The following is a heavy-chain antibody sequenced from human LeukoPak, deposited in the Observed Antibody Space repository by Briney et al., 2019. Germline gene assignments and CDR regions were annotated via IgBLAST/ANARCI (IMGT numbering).Heavy chain of an antibody. V-gene: IGHV7-4-1*02. J-gene: IGHJ4*02. CDR2: INTNTGNP. D-gene: IGHD2-15*01. CDR1: GYTFTSYA. Sequence: ASVKVSCKASGYTFTSYAMNWVRQAPGQGLEWMGWINTNTGNPTYAQGFTGRFVFSLDTSVSTAYLQISSLKAEDTAVYYCARVGGVYCSGGSCAFGYWGQGTLVTVSS. CDR3: ARVGGVYCSGGSCAFGY.